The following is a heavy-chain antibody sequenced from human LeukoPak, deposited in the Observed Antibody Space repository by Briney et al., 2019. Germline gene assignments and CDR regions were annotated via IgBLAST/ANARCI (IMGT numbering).Heavy chain of an antibody. D-gene: IGHD3-3*01. CDR2: ISWNSGSI. CDR1: GFTFDDYA. V-gene: IGHV3-9*03. Sequence: PGGSLRLSCAASGFTFDDYAMHWVRQAPGKGLEWVSGISWNSGSIVYADSVKGRFTISRDNAKNSLYLQMNSLRAEDMALYYCAKDIQAEWGAGDGAFDIWGQGTMVTVSS. J-gene: IGHJ3*02. CDR3: AKDIQAEWGAGDGAFDI.